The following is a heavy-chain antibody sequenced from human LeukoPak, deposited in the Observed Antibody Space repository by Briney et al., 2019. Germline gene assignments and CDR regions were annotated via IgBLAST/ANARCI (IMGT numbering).Heavy chain of an antibody. CDR3: ARQTFSGYDPIDY. V-gene: IGHV4-61*01. J-gene: IGHJ4*02. CDR2: IYYSGST. CDR1: GGSASSGRDY. Sequence: AETLSLTCTLSGGSASSGRDYWSWIRQPPGKGLEWIGYIYYSGSTNYNPSLKSRVTISVDTSKNQFSLKLSSVTAADTAVYYCARQTFSGYDPIDYWGQGTLVTVSS. D-gene: IGHD5-12*01.